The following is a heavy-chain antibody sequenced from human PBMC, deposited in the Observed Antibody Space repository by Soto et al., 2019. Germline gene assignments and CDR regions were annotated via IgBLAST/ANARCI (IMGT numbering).Heavy chain of an antibody. V-gene: IGHV4-30-4*01. J-gene: IGHJ2*01. CDR1: GGSISGGVGGLYY. Sequence: QLQLRESGPGLVKPSETLSLTCTVSGGSISGGVGGLYYWSWIRQPPGKGLEWIGYIYDSGSTYYIPSRKSRLTISVDTSKNQFSLRLSSVTAADTALYYCAREVIPLTTDWYFDLWGRGTLVTVSS. CDR2: IYDSGST. CDR3: AREVIPLTTDWYFDL. D-gene: IGHD4-17*01.